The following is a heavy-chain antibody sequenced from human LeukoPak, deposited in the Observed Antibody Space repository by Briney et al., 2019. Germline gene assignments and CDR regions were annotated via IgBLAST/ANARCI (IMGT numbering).Heavy chain of an antibody. J-gene: IGHJ4*02. CDR1: GFTFSSYA. CDR2: ISCSGVSP. CDR3: AKYVGGYNYVDY. V-gene: IGHV3-23*01. Sequence: GGSLRLSCAASGFTFSSYAKSWVRQAPGKGLERVSAISCSGVSPYYADSVKGRFTISRDNSKDTLYLQMNSLRAEDTAVYYCAKYVGGYNYVDYWGQGTLVTVSS. D-gene: IGHD5-18*01.